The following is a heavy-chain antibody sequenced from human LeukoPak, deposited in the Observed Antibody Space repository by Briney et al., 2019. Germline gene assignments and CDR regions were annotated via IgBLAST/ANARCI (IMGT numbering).Heavy chain of an antibody. D-gene: IGHD3-10*01. V-gene: IGHV5-51*01. J-gene: IGHJ4*02. CDR2: IYLGDSDS. CDR1: GYSFTNYW. CDR3: ARGGPRGSNFGSLFPLDY. Sequence: GESLKISCKGSGYSFTNYWIGWVRQMPGKGLEWMGIIYLGDSDSRYSPSFQGQVTISADKSINTAYLQWSSLEASDTAMYYCARGGPRGSNFGSLFPLDYWGQGTLVTVSS.